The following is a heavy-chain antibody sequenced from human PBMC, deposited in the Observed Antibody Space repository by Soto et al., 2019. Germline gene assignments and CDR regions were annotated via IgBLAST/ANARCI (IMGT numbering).Heavy chain of an antibody. V-gene: IGHV5-51*01. CDR2: IYPSDAQT. J-gene: IGHJ5*02. D-gene: IGHD4-17*01. Sequence: GASLKPSCQVSRSSFSNWWIAWVRQMPGKGVEYMVIIYPSDAQTRYSPPNHRQVTISANKTISTAYLKWSSLKASDTAIDYCARHGFYGDYSSNYFDPWGQGTLVTVSS. CDR1: RSSFSNWW. CDR3: ARHGFYGDYSSNYFDP.